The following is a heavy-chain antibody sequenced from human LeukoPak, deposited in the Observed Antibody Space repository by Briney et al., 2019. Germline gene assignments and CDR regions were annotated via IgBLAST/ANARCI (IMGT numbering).Heavy chain of an antibody. Sequence: ASVTVSCKASGYTFTMYGITWVRQATGQGLEWMGWMNPNSGNTGYAQKFQGRVTITRNTSISTAYMELSSLRSEDTAVYYCVVPAARGAFDIWGQGTMVTVSS. CDR2: MNPNSGNT. CDR1: GYTFTMYG. D-gene: IGHD2-2*01. J-gene: IGHJ3*02. CDR3: VVPAARGAFDI. V-gene: IGHV1-8*03.